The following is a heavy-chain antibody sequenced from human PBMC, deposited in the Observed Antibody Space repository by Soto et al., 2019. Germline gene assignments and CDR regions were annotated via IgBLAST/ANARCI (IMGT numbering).Heavy chain of an antibody. CDR3: ARLVGIAAAKNWFDP. CDR2: ISTYNGNT. D-gene: IGHD6-13*01. CDR1: GYTFTSFG. J-gene: IGHJ5*02. Sequence: QVQLVQSGPEVKRPGASVKVSCKASGYTFTSFGLGWARQAPGQVLECMGWISTYNGNTNYAQKFQGRVTMTTDTSTSTAYMELRSLRSDDTAVYYCARLVGIAAAKNWFDPWGQGTLVTVSS. V-gene: IGHV1-18*01.